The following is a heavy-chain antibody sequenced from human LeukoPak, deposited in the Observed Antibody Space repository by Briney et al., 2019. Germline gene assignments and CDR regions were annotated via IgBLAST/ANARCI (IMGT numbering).Heavy chain of an antibody. D-gene: IGHD3-22*01. Sequence: SETLSLTCTVSGGSINNYYWSWIRQPPGKGLEWIGYIYYSGSTNYNPSLKSRVTISVDTSKNQFSLKLSSVTAADTAVYYCVRDHYYDSSGHTFRHWGQGTLVTVSS. J-gene: IGHJ1*01. CDR3: VRDHYYDSSGHTFRH. CDR2: IYYSGST. CDR1: GGSINNYY. V-gene: IGHV4-59*01.